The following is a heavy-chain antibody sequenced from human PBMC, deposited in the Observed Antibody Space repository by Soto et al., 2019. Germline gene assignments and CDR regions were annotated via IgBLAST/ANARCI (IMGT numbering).Heavy chain of an antibody. CDR1: GFTFSDYY. CDR2: ISSGVGTT. V-gene: IGHV3-11*01. CDR3: ARVRGDSSGSYYFDY. J-gene: IGHJ4*02. D-gene: IGHD3-22*01. Sequence: PGGSRRLSCVASGFTFSDYYMSWIRQAPGKGLEWVSYISSGVGTTYYADSVKGRFTIARDNAKNSLYLQVNSLRADNTAVYYCARVRGDSSGSYYFDYCGQGTLVIVTS.